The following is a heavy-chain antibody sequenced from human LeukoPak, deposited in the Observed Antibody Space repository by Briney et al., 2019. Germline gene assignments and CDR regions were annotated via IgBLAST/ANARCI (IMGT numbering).Heavy chain of an antibody. V-gene: IGHV3-66*02. CDR2: IYSRGST. J-gene: IGHJ4*02. CDR1: GFTVSSNY. CDR3: AKGVTLFDY. Sequence: RGGSLVLSWAASGFTVSSNYMSGVRPAPGKWLQWVSVIYSRGSTYYADSVKGRFTISRDNSKNTLYLQMNSLRAEDTAVYYCAKGVTLFDYWGQGTLVTVSS. D-gene: IGHD2-21*02.